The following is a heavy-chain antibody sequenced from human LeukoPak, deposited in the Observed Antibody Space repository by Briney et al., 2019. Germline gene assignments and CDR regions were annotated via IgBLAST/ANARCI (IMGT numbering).Heavy chain of an antibody. Sequence: GGSLRLSCAASGFTFSGYWMHWVRQAPGKGLVWVSRINTDGGNTNYADSVKGRFTISRDNAKDTLYLQMNSLRAKDTAVYYCVRQQTPHGNFDYWGQGTLVTVSS. CDR2: INTDGGNT. CDR3: VRQQTPHGNFDY. D-gene: IGHD1-26*01. V-gene: IGHV3-74*01. CDR1: GFTFSGYW. J-gene: IGHJ4*02.